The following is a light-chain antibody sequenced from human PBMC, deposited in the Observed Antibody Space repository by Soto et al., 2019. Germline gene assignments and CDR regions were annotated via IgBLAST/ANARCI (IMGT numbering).Light chain of an antibody. V-gene: IGLV2-14*01. CDR1: SSDVGGYND. Sequence: QSALTQPASVSGSPGQSITISCTGTSSDVGGYNDVSWYQQHPGKAPKLMIYEVSNRPSGVSNRFSGSKSGNTASLTISGLQAEDEAEYYCSSYTSSSTLVFGTGTKVTVL. CDR3: SSYTSSSTLV. J-gene: IGLJ1*01. CDR2: EVS.